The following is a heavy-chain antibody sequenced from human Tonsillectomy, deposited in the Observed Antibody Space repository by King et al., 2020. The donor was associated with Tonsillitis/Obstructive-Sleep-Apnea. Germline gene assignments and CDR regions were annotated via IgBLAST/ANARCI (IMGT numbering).Heavy chain of an antibody. CDR1: GFTVSSNY. V-gene: IGHV3-53*01. CDR3: ARAPPPYYYYMDV. Sequence: VQLVESGGGLIQPGGSLRLSCAASGFTVSSNYMSWVRQAPGKGLEWVLVIYSGGSTYYADSVKGRFTISRDNSKNTLYLQMNSLRAEDTAVYYCARAPPPYYYYMDVWGKGTTVTVSS. CDR2: IYSGGST. J-gene: IGHJ6*03.